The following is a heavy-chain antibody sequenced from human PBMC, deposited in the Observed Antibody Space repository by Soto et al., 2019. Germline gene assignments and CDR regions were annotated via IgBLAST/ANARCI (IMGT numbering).Heavy chain of an antibody. Sequence: SETLSLTCAVYGGSFSGYYWSWIRQPPGKGLEWIGEINHSGSTNYNPSRKSEVTISVDTSNKQFSLKLSSVTAADTAVYYCARSKYSQDYYYYDGMDVWGQGTTVTVSS. J-gene: IGHJ6*02. D-gene: IGHD6-6*01. V-gene: IGHV4-34*01. CDR3: ARSKYSQDYYYYDGMDV. CDR1: GGSFSGYY. CDR2: INHSGST.